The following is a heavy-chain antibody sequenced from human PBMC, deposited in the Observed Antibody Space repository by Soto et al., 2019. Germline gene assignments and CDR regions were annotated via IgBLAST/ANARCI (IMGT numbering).Heavy chain of an antibody. CDR2: ISWNSGSI. J-gene: IGHJ4*02. Sequence: GGSLRLSWAASACTLDDYAMHWVRQAPGKGLEWVSRISWNSGSIGYADSVKGRFTISRDNAKNSLYLQMNSLRAEDTALYYCAKAVGSYGNFDYWGQGT. CDR1: ACTLDDYA. V-gene: IGHV3-9*01. CDR3: AKAVGSYGNFDY. D-gene: IGHD5-18*01.